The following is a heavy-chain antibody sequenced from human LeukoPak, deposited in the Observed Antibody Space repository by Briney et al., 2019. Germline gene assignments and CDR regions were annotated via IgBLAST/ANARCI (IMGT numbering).Heavy chain of an antibody. CDR2: INPNSGGT. V-gene: IGHV1-2*02. Sequence: GASVKVSCKASGYTFTGYYMHWVRQAPGQGLEWMGWINPNSGGTNYAQKFQGRVTMTRDTSISTAYMELSRLRSDDTAVYYCARVSSIAAPWFDPWGQGTLVTVSS. CDR3: ARVSSIAAPWFDP. J-gene: IGHJ5*02. D-gene: IGHD6-6*01. CDR1: GYTFTGYY.